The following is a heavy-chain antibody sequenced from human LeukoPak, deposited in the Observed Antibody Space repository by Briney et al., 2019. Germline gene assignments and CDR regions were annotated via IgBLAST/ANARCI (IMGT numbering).Heavy chain of an antibody. D-gene: IGHD3-22*01. CDR3: ARAECGLWGYYDSSGYFCNDWFDP. CDR1: GYTFTSYD. CDR2: MNPNSGNT. Sequence: WASVKVSCKASGYTFTSYDINWVRQAPGQGLEWMGWMNPNSGNTGYAQKFQGRVTMTRNTSISTAYMELSSLRSEDTAVYYCARAECGLWGYYDSSGYFCNDWFDPWGQGTLVTVSS. V-gene: IGHV1-8*01. J-gene: IGHJ5*02.